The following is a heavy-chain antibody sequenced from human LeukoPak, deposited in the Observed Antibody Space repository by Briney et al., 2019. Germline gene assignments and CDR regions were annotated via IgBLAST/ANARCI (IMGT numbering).Heavy chain of an antibody. CDR3: ARSYRGYCSGGSCHSGYLDY. D-gene: IGHD2-15*01. J-gene: IGHJ4*02. V-gene: IGHV3-11*01. CDR1: GFTFSDYY. CDR2: ISSSGSTI. Sequence: GRSLRLSCAAYGFTFSDYYMSWIRQAPGKGLEWVSYISSSGSTINYADSVKGRFTISRDNAKNSVYLQMNSLRAEDTAVYYCARSYRGYCSGGSCHSGYLDYWGQGSLVSVSA.